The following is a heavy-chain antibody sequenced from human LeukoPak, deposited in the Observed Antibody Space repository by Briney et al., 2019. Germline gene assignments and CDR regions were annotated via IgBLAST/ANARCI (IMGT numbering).Heavy chain of an antibody. CDR3: ARHAGGISATGTRPFDY. CDR1: GASFSGSTYY. D-gene: IGHD6-13*01. V-gene: IGHV4-39*01. CDR2: IYYSGST. Sequence: SETLSLTCTVSGASFSGSTYYWGWIRQPPGKGLEWIGSIYYSGSTYYNPSLKSRVTMSVDTSKNQFSLKLSSVTAADTAVYYCARHAGGISATGTRPFDYWGQGTLVTVSS. J-gene: IGHJ4*02.